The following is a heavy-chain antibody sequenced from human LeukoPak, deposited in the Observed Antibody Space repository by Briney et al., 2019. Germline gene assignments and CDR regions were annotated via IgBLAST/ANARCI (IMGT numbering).Heavy chain of an antibody. CDR3: ASHTYCSGGSCYHHYYYGMDA. CDR2: INPSGGST. Sequence: SVKLSCKASGYTYTIYYMHWLRQAPAHGLEWMGIINPSGGSTSYAQKFQGRVTMTTDTSTSTVYMELSSLRSEDTAVYYCASHTYCSGGSCYHHYYYGMDAWGQGITVTVSS. J-gene: IGHJ6*02. V-gene: IGHV1-46*01. D-gene: IGHD2-15*01. CDR1: GYTYTIYY.